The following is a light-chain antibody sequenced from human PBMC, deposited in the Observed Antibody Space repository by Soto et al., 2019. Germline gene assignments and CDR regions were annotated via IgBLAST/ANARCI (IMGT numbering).Light chain of an antibody. J-gene: IGKJ3*01. CDR2: DAS. CDR3: QQYNSYPYS. Sequence: DIQVTQSPSTLSASVGDGVTISCRASQNIDSWLAWYQQKPGKAPKLLIYDASSLESGVPSRFSGSGSGTEFTLTISSLQPDDFATYYCQQYNSYPYSFGPGTKVDIK. V-gene: IGKV1-5*01. CDR1: QNIDSW.